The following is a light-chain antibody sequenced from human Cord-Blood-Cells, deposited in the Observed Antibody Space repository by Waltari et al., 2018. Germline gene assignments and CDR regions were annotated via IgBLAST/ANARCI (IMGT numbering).Light chain of an antibody. CDR3: QKYNSAPWT. V-gene: IGKV1-27*01. J-gene: IGKJ1*01. CDR2: AAS. CDR1: QGISNY. Sequence: DIQMTQSPSSLCASVGDRVTITCRGSQGISNYLAWYQQKPGKVPKLLIYAASTLQSGVPSRFSGSGSGTDFALTISSLQPEDVATYYCQKYNSAPWTFVQGTKVEIK.